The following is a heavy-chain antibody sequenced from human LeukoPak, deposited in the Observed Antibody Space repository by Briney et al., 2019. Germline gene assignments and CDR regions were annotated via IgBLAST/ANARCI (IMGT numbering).Heavy chain of an antibody. V-gene: IGHV4-59*01. CDR3: ARDPLPDIVVVPAALRGGWFDP. Sequence: SETLSLTCTVSGGPISSYYWSWIRQPPGKGLEWIGYIYYSGSTNYNPSLKSRVTISVDTSKNQFSLKLSSVTAADTAVYYCARDPLPDIVVVPAALRGGWFDPWGQGTLVTVSS. CDR2: IYYSGST. J-gene: IGHJ5*02. CDR1: GGPISSYY. D-gene: IGHD2-2*01.